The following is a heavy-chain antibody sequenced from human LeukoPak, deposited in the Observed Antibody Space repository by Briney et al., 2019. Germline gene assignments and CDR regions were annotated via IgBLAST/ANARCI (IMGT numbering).Heavy chain of an antibody. V-gene: IGHV4-39*01. CDR3: ATVRRGYSYGYSFDY. Sequence: PSETLSLTCTVSGRSISSSSYYWGWIRQPPGKGLEWIGSMYYSENTYYNPSLKSRVTISVDTSKNQFSLKLSSATAADTAVYYCATVRRGYSYGYSFDYWGQGTLVTVSS. CDR1: GRSISSSSYY. CDR2: MYYSENT. J-gene: IGHJ4*02. D-gene: IGHD5-18*01.